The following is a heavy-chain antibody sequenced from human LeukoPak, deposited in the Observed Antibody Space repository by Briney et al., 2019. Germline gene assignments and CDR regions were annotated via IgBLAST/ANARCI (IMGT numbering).Heavy chain of an antibody. Sequence: PETLSLTCTVSGGSISSSSYYWGWIRQPPGKGLEWIGSIYYSGSTYYNPSLKSRVTISVDTSKNQFSLKLSSVTAADTAVYYCARVGGYNHAHDYWGQGTLVTVSS. V-gene: IGHV4-39*07. CDR3: ARVGGYNHAHDY. D-gene: IGHD5-24*01. CDR1: GGSISSSSYY. J-gene: IGHJ4*02. CDR2: IYYSGST.